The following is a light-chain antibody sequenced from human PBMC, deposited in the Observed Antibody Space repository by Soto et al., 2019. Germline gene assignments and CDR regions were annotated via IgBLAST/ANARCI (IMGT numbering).Light chain of an antibody. CDR2: STN. Sequence: QPVVTQEPSFSVSPGGTVTLTCGLSSGSVSTSYYPSWYQQTPGQAPRTLIYSTNTRSSGVPDRFSGSILGNKAALTITGAQADDESDYYCVLYMGSGMGVFGGGTKVTVL. CDR3: VLYMGSGMGV. CDR1: SGSVSTSYY. V-gene: IGLV8-61*01. J-gene: IGLJ3*02.